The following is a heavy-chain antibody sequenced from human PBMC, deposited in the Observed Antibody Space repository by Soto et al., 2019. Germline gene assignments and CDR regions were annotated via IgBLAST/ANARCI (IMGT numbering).Heavy chain of an antibody. CDR2: ISAYNGNT. J-gene: IGHJ6*02. Sequence: QVQLVQSGAEVKKPGASVKVSCKASGYTFTSYGISWVRQARGQGLEWMGWISAYNGNTNYAQKLQGRVTMTTDTSTSTASMELMSLRSDDTAVYYCARDGATVSQRYYYYGMDVWGQGTTVTVSS. CDR3: ARDGATVSQRYYYYGMDV. V-gene: IGHV1-18*01. D-gene: IGHD4-17*01. CDR1: GYTFTSYG.